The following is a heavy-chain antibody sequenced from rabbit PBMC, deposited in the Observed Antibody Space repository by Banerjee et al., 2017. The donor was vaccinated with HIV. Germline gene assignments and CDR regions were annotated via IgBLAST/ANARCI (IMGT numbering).Heavy chain of an antibody. J-gene: IGHJ6*01. D-gene: IGHD1-1*01. V-gene: IGHV1S45*01. Sequence: QEQLEESGGGLVKPEGSLTVTCKASGFSFGDRDVMCWVRQAPGKGLEWIACINTATGKAVYASWAKGRFTISKTSSTTVTLQMTRLTAADTATYFCARDTSSSFSSYGMDLWGPGTLVTVS. CDR3: ARDTSSSFSSYGMDL. CDR1: GFSFGDRDV. CDR2: INTATGKA.